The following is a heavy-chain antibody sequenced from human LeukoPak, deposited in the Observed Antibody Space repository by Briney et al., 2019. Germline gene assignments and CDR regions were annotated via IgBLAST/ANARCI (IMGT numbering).Heavy chain of an antibody. V-gene: IGHV3-21*01. CDR2: ISSSSSYI. CDR3: AKDYYGSGSLFDY. Sequence: GGSLRLSCAASGFTFTSYGMTWVRQAPGKGLEWVSSISSSSSYIYYSDSVKGRFTISRDNAKNSLYLQMNSLKADDTAVYYCAKDYYGSGSLFDYWGQGTLVTVSS. D-gene: IGHD3-10*01. CDR1: GFTFTSYG. J-gene: IGHJ4*02.